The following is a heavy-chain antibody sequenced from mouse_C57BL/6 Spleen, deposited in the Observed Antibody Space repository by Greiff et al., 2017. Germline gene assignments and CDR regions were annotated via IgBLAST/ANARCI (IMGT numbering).Heavy chain of an antibody. V-gene: IGHV3-5*01. Sequence: VQLQQSGPGLVKPSQTVFLTCTVTGISITTGNYRWSWIRQFPGNKLEWIGYIYYSGTNTYNASLTSRTTITRDTPKNQFFLEINSLTAEDTATNYCARYGNFFDYWGQGTTLTVSS. CDR1: GISITTGNYR. CDR3: ARYGNFFDY. CDR2: IYYSGTN. D-gene: IGHD2-1*01. J-gene: IGHJ2*01.